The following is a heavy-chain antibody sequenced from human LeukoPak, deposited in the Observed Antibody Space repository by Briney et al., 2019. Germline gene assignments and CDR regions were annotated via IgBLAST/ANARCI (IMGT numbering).Heavy chain of an antibody. D-gene: IGHD3-10*01. CDR3: ARALWFGENSFDYFDY. V-gene: IGHV3-7*01. CDR2: IKQDGSEK. CDR1: GFTFSSYW. J-gene: IGHJ4*02. Sequence: GGSLRLSCAASGFTFSSYWMSWVRQAPGKGLEWVANIKQDGSEKYYVDSVKGGFTISRDDAKNSLYLQMNSLRAEDTAVYYCARALWFGENSFDYFDYWGQGTLVTVSS.